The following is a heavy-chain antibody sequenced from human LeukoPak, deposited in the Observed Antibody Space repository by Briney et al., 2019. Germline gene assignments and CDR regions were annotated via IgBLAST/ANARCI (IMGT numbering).Heavy chain of an antibody. V-gene: IGHV4-34*01. Sequence: SETLSLTCAVYGGSFSGYYWSWIRQPPGKGLEWIGEINHSGSTNYNPSLKSRVTISVDTSKNQFSLKLSSVAAADTAVYYCARERWLQRGGAFDIWDQGTIVTVSS. J-gene: IGHJ3*02. CDR3: ARERWLQRGGAFDI. D-gene: IGHD5-24*01. CDR1: GGSFSGYY. CDR2: INHSGST.